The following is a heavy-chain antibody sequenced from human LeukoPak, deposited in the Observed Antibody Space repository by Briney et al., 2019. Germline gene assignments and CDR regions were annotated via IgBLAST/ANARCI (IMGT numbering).Heavy chain of an antibody. CDR1: RGSFSGYY. CDR3: ARGPSDIVATPQGFDY. CDR2: INHSGST. Sequence: PSETLSLTSAVYRGSFSGYYWSWIRQPPGKGLEWIGEINHSGSTNYNPSLKSRVTISVDTSKNQFSLKLSSVTAADTAVYYCARGPSDIVATPQGFDYWGQGTLVTVSS. V-gene: IGHV4-34*01. J-gene: IGHJ4*02. D-gene: IGHD5-12*01.